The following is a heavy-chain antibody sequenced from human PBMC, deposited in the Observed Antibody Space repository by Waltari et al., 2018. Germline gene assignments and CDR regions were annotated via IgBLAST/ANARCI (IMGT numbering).Heavy chain of an antibody. CDR2: ISPSLGTA. V-gene: IGHV1-69*01. J-gene: IGHJ6*02. CDR3: ARVGKTPYYYDGMDV. D-gene: IGHD2-15*01. CDR1: GGTFSSYA. Sequence: QVQLVQSGAEVKKPGSSVQVSCKASGGTFSSYAISWVRQAPGQGLEWMGEISPSLGTANYAQKCQGRATITANESTSTAYMELSSVRSEDTAVYYCARVGKTPYYYDGMDVWGQGTMVTVS.